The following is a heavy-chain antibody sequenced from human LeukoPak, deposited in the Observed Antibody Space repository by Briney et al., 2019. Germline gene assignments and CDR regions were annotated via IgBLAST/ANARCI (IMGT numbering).Heavy chain of an antibody. CDR2: ISSSSSTI. V-gene: IGHV3-48*02. CDR3: ARDSSGYSISDY. Sequence: PSETLSLTCTVSGGSISSGSYYWSWVRQPPGKGLEWVSYISSSSSTIYYADSVKGRFTISRDNAKNSLYLQMNSLRDEDTAVYYCARDSSGYSISDYWGQGTLVTVSS. J-gene: IGHJ4*02. CDR1: GGSISSGSYY. D-gene: IGHD3-22*01.